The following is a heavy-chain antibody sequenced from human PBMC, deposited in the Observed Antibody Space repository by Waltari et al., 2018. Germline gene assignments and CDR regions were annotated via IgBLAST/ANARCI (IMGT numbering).Heavy chain of an antibody. CDR3: AKVSLGFSSSWYPDAFDI. D-gene: IGHD6-13*01. CDR1: GFTFSSYA. Sequence: EVQLLESGGGLVQPGGSLRLSCAASGFTFSSYAMSWVRQAPGKGLEWVSAISGSGGSTYYADSVKGRFTISRDNSKNTLYLQMNSLRAEDTAMYYCAKVSLGFSSSWYPDAFDIWGQGTMVTVSS. J-gene: IGHJ3*02. CDR2: ISGSGGST. V-gene: IGHV3-23*01.